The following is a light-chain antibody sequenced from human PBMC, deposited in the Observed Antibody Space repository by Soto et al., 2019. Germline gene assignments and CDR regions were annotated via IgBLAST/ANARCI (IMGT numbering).Light chain of an antibody. Sequence: DVQMTQSPSTLSAPVGDRVTITCRASQSITNWLAWYQQKPGKAPNLLIYDASTLESGVPSRFSGSGSGTEFTLTISSLQPDDFATYYCQQGWAFGQGTKVDVK. CDR2: DAS. CDR3: QQGWA. V-gene: IGKV1-5*01. J-gene: IGKJ1*01. CDR1: QSITNW.